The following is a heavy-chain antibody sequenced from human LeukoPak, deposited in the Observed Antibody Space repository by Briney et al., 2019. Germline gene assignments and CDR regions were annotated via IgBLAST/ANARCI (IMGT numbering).Heavy chain of an antibody. J-gene: IGHJ4*02. V-gene: IGHV4-59*08. CDR3: TRGSDGEYDS. Sequence: PSETLSLTCTVSSGSISSYYWSWIRQPPGKGLEWIGYVHYTGITNYSPSLKSRVTISLDMSKKQFSLKLSSVTAADTAVYYCTRGSDGEYDSWGQGTLVTVSS. CDR1: SGSISSYY. D-gene: IGHD5-24*01. CDR2: VHYTGIT.